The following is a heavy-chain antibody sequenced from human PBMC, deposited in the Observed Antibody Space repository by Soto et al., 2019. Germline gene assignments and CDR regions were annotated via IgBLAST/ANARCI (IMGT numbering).Heavy chain of an antibody. CDR2: ISSRSDTL. CDR1: GFTFSAYA. CDR3: ARDWDIVILSVPIPNYNYGMDV. V-gene: IGHV3-48*02. Sequence: GVSLRLSCEGSGFTFSAYAMNWVRQAPGKGLEWVLYISSRSDTLYYADSVKGRFTISRDNAKNSVYLQVNNLRDEDTAVYYCARDWDIVILSVPIPNYNYGMDVWGQGTTVTVSS. D-gene: IGHD2-15*01. J-gene: IGHJ6*02.